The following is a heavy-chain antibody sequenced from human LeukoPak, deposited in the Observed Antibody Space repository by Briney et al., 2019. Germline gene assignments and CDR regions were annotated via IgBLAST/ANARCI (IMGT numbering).Heavy chain of an antibody. CDR2: IRNDGSTK. CDR3: AKDGVSSSVWAFDT. V-gene: IGHV3-30*02. D-gene: IGHD3-10*01. Sequence: GGSLRLSCAASGFTFSNYGMHWVRQAPGKGLEWVAFIRNDGSTKYYVDSVKGRFVISRGNSRNTLYLYMNSLRAEDSAVYYCAKDGVSSSVWAFDTWGQGTMVTVSS. J-gene: IGHJ3*02. CDR1: GFTFSNYG.